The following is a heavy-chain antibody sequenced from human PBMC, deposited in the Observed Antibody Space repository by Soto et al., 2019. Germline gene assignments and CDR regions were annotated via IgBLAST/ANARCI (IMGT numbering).Heavy chain of an antibody. D-gene: IGHD4-17*01. Sequence: QVQLQESGPGLVQPSQTLSLTCTVSGGSIKIDAYNWNWVRQHPGKGLEWLGYTHYDGTTYYNPSLNGRIYSSPDASETPFSLNLTSVTAADTAVYYCTSNPFDYGDYGGVPGGAFQIWGQGAMVTVSS. CDR2: THYDGTT. V-gene: IGHV4-31*03. CDR3: TSNPFDYGDYGGVPGGAFQI. CDR1: GGSIKIDAYN. J-gene: IGHJ3*02.